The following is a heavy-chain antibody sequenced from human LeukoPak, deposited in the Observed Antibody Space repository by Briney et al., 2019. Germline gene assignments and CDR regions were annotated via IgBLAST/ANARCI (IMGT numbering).Heavy chain of an antibody. Sequence: SKTLSLTCTVSGGSISSSSYYWGWIRQPPGKGLEWIGSIYYSGSTYYNPSLKSRVTISVDTSKNQFSLKLSSVTAADTAVYYCAIHDGYNYYFDYWGQGTLVTVSS. J-gene: IGHJ4*02. CDR1: GGSISSSSYY. CDR3: AIHDGYNYYFDY. D-gene: IGHD5-24*01. CDR2: IYYSGST. V-gene: IGHV4-39*01.